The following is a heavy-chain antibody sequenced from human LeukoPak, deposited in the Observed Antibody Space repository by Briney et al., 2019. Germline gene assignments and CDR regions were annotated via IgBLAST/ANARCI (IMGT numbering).Heavy chain of an antibody. V-gene: IGHV2-70*11. Sequence: ESGPALVKPTQTLTLTCTFSGFSLSTSGMCVSWIRQPPGKALEWLARIDWDDDKYYSTSLKTRLTISKDTSKNQVVLTMTNMDPVDTATYYCARIHRYSSGWDFDYWGQGTLVTVSS. CDR3: ARIHRYSSGWDFDY. CDR1: GFSLSTSGMC. CDR2: IDWDDDK. D-gene: IGHD6-19*01. J-gene: IGHJ4*02.